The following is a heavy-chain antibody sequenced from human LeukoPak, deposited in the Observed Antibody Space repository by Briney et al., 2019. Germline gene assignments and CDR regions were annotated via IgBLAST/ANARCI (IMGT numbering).Heavy chain of an antibody. Sequence: SETLSPTCTVSGGSISSGSYYWSWIRQPAGKGLEWIGRIYTSGSTNYNPSLKSRVTISVDTSKNQFSLKLSSVTAADTAVYYCARELDTAMVTYYFDYWGQGTLVTVSS. J-gene: IGHJ4*02. V-gene: IGHV4-61*02. CDR1: GGSISSGSYY. CDR3: ARELDTAMVTYYFDY. D-gene: IGHD5-18*01. CDR2: IYTSGST.